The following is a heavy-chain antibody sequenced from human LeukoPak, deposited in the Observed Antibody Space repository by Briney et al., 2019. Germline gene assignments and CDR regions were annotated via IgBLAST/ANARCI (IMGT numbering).Heavy chain of an antibody. CDR1: GFTFSDYY. D-gene: IGHD5-18*01. CDR2: ISSSGSTI. CDR3: ARGMRRGYSYGYFDY. J-gene: IGHJ4*02. Sequence: GSLRLSCAASGFTFSDYYMSWIRQAPGKGLGWVSYISSSGSTIYYADSVKGRFTISRDNAKNSLYLQMNSLRAEDTAVYYCARGMRRGYSYGYFDYWGQGTLVTVSS. V-gene: IGHV3-11*04.